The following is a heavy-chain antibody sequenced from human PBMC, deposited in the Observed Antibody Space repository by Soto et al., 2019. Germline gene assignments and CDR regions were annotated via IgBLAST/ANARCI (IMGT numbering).Heavy chain of an antibody. D-gene: IGHD3-22*01. Sequence: LRLSCAASGFTFSSYAMSWFRQAPGKGLEWIGYIYYSGSTYYNPSLKSRVTISVDTSKNQFSLKLSSVTAADTAVYYCARAPRYDSNHHYWGQGTLVTVS. J-gene: IGHJ4*02. CDR2: IYYSGST. V-gene: IGHV4-31*02. CDR3: ARAPRYDSNHHY. CDR1: GFTFSSYA.